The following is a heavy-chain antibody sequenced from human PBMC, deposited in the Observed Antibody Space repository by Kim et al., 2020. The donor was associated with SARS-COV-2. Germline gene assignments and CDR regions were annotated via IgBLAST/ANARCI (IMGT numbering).Heavy chain of an antibody. CDR1: GFTFSSYS. CDR2: ISSSSSYI. J-gene: IGHJ6*02. Sequence: GGSLRLSCAAPGFTFSSYSMNWVRQAPGKGLEWVSSISSSSSYIYYADSVKGRFTISRDNAKNSLYLQMNSLRAEDTAVYYCARDRGVRGRYYYGMDVWGQGTTVTVSS. CDR3: ARDRGVRGRYYYGMDV. D-gene: IGHD3-10*01. V-gene: IGHV3-21*01.